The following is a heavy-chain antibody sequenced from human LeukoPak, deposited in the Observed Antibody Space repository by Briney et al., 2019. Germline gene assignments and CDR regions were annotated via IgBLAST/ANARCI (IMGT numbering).Heavy chain of an antibody. CDR2: IYYSGST. CDR1: GGSISSSSYY. Sequence: PSETLSLTCTVSGGSISSSSYYWGWIRQPPGKGLEWIGSIYYSGSTYYNPSLKSRVTISVDTSKNQFSLKLSSVTAADTAVYYCARYNYDFWSGYSIGMDVWGQGTTVTASS. D-gene: IGHD3-3*01. J-gene: IGHJ6*02. CDR3: ARYNYDFWSGYSIGMDV. V-gene: IGHV4-39*01.